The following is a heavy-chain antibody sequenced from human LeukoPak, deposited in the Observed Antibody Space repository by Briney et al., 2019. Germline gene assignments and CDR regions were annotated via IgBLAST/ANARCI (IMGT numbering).Heavy chain of an antibody. CDR2: IRSKAYGGTT. J-gene: IGHJ6*02. D-gene: IGHD5-12*01. CDR1: GFTFGDYA. CDR3: TAYDPSDYYGMDV. Sequence: GGSLRLSCTASGFTFGDYAMTWVRQAPGKGLEWVGFIRSKAYGGTTEFAASVKGRFIISRDDSKSIAYLQMNSLKTEDTAVCYCTAYDPSDYYGMDVWGQGTTVTVS. V-gene: IGHV3-49*04.